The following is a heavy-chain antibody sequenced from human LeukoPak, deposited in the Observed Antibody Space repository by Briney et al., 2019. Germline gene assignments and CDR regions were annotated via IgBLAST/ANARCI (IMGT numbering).Heavy chain of an antibody. Sequence: SETLSLTCAVYGGSFSGYYWSWIRQPPGKGREWIGEINHSGSTNYNPSLKSRVTISVDTSKTQFSLKLSSVTAADTAVYYCARGVVIAAQTFDYWGQGTLVTVSS. CDR2: INHSGST. CDR1: GGSFSGYY. CDR3: ARGVVIAAQTFDY. J-gene: IGHJ4*02. V-gene: IGHV4-34*01. D-gene: IGHD2-21*01.